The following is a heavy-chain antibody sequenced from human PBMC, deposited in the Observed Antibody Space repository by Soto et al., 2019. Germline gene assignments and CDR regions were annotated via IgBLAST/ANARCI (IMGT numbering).Heavy chain of an antibody. Sequence: DVQLLQSGGGLVQPGGSLTLFCAASRFIFSDYAMNWVRQAPGKGLEWVSSIGGSNTDRYYADSVKGRFIISRDNSKNTMYLQMSSLRDDDTAVYYCAKDAVSYNGKWDWFDSWGQGTLVTVSS. CDR2: IGGSNTDR. CDR1: RFIFSDYA. CDR3: AKDAVSYNGKWDWFDS. D-gene: IGHD1-26*01. V-gene: IGHV3-23*01. J-gene: IGHJ5*01.